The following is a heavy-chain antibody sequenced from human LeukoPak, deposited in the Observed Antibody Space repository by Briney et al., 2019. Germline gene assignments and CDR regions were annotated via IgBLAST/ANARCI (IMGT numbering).Heavy chain of an antibody. J-gene: IGHJ5*02. CDR3: ARGILPNWFDP. CDR1: GFTFSSYA. D-gene: IGHD3-9*01. CDR2: IYSGGST. Sequence: GGSLRLSCAASGFTFSSYAMSWVRQAPGKGLEWVSVIYSGGSTYYADSVKGRFTISRDNSKNTLYLQMNSLRAEDTAVYYCARGILPNWFDPWGQGTLVTVSS. V-gene: IGHV3-53*01.